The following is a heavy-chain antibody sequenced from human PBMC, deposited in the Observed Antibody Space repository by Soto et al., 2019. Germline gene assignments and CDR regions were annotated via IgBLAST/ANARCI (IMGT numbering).Heavy chain of an antibody. D-gene: IGHD6-19*01. Sequence: SQTLSLTCAISGDSVSSTSAAWSWIRQSPSRGLEWLGRTYYRAKWYSDYAVSVKSRITINPDTSKNQFSLQLNSVTPEDTAVYYCARGSYYSGWVWGQGTLVTVSS. CDR2: TYYRAKWYS. CDR1: GDSVSSTSAA. J-gene: IGHJ4*02. V-gene: IGHV6-1*01. CDR3: ARGSYYSGWV.